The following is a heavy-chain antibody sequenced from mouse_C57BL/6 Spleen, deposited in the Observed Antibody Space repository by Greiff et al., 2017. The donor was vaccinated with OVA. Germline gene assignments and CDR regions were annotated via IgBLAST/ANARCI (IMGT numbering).Heavy chain of an antibody. D-gene: IGHD1-1*01. J-gene: IGHJ2*01. Sequence: QVQLQQPGAELVRPGSSVKLSCKASGYTFTSYWMDWVKQRPGQGLEWIGNIYPSDSETHYNQKFKDKATLTVDKSSSTAYMQLSSLTSEASAVCYCARGTTVVDYWGQGTTLTVSS. CDR1: GYTFTSYW. CDR3: ARGTTVVDY. CDR2: IYPSDSET. V-gene: IGHV1-61*01.